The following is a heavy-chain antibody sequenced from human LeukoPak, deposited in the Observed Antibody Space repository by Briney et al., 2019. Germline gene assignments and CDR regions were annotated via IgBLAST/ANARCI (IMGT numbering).Heavy chain of an antibody. J-gene: IGHJ4*02. CDR2: INHSGST. Sequence: SETLSLTCAVYGGSFSGYYWSWIRQPPGKGLEWIGEINHSGSTNYNLSLKSRVTISVDTSKNQFSLKLSSVTAADTAVYYCARAQGIYYFDYWGQGTLVTVSS. CDR3: ARAQGIYYFDY. D-gene: IGHD6-13*01. V-gene: IGHV4-34*01. CDR1: GGSFSGYY.